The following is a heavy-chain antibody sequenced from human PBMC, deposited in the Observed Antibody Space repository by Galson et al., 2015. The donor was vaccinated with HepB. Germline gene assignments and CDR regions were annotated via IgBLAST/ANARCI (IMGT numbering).Heavy chain of an antibody. CDR3: ATGKSGSLKGYYDFSNWFDP. V-gene: IGHV1-24*01. D-gene: IGHD3-3*01. J-gene: IGHJ5*02. Sequence: SVKVSCKVSGYTLTELSMHWVRQAPGKGLEWMGGFDPEDGETIYAQKFQGRVTMTEDTSTDTAYMELSSLRSEDTAVYYCATGKSGSLKGYYDFSNWFDPWGQGTLVTVSS. CDR2: FDPEDGET. CDR1: GYTLTELS.